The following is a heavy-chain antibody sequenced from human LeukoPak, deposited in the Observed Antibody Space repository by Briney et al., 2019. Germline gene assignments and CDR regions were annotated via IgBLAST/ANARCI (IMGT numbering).Heavy chain of an antibody. J-gene: IGHJ6*03. CDR3: ARDSTYCGGDCYLPYGDYYYYYYMDV. Sequence: SVKVSCKASGGTFSNYAISWVRQAPGQGLEWMGGIVPIFNTTNYAQKFQGRVTITADKSTSTAYMELSSLRSEDTAVYYCARDSTYCGGDCYLPYGDYYYYYYMDVWGKGTTVTVSS. D-gene: IGHD2-21*02. V-gene: IGHV1-69*06. CDR1: GGTFSNYA. CDR2: IVPIFNTT.